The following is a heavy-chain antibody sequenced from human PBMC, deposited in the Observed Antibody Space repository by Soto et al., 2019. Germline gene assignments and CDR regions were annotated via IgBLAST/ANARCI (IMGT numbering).Heavy chain of an antibody. V-gene: IGHV4-61*01. Sequence: SETLSLTCTVSGGSVSSGSYYWSWIRQPPGKGLEWIGYIYYSGSTNYNPSLKSRVTISVDTSKNQFSLKLSSVTAADTAVYYCARIGSYCSSTSCRPLFDYWGQGTLVTVSS. J-gene: IGHJ4*02. CDR3: ARIGSYCSSTSCRPLFDY. D-gene: IGHD2-2*01. CDR1: GGSVSSGSYY. CDR2: IYYSGST.